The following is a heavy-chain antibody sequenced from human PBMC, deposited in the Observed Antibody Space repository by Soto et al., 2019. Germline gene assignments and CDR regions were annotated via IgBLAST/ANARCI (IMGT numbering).Heavy chain of an antibody. D-gene: IGHD3-22*01. CDR2: ITSGRTYI. V-gene: IGHV3-21*01. CDR3: ARGYDSSAGDY. Sequence: GGSLRLSCAASRFTFSSYNMNWVRQAPGKGLEWVSSITSGRTYIYYADSVKGRFTISRENGKKSVYLQMNSLRPEDTAVYYCARGYDSSAGDYWGEGTLVTVSS. J-gene: IGHJ4*02. CDR1: RFTFSSYN.